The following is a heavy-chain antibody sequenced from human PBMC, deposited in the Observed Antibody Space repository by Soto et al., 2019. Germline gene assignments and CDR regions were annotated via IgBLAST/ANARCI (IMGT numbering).Heavy chain of an antibody. Sequence: SETLSLTCAVSGDSISSMNWWSWVRQPPGKGLEWIGEIHHSGSTNYNPSLKSRVTISVEKSKNQFSLKLSSVTAADTAVYYCARYDYGSGNDYNIEYWGQGILVTVSS. CDR1: GDSISSMNW. D-gene: IGHD3-10*01. CDR3: ARYDYGSGNDYNIEY. J-gene: IGHJ4*02. V-gene: IGHV4-4*02. CDR2: IHHSGST.